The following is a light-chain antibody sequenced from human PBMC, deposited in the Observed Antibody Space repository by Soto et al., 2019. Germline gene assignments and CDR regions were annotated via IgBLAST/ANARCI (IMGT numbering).Light chain of an antibody. CDR1: QSVSSSY. V-gene: IGKV3-20*01. CDR2: DAS. J-gene: IGKJ4*01. Sequence: EIVLTQSPGTLSLSPGARGPLSCRASQSVSSSYLAWSQQKPGQAPRLLIYDASTRATGIPDRFSGSGSGTDFSLTISRLESEDFSLYYGQQYGNSPLTFVGRTKV. CDR3: QQYGNSPLT.